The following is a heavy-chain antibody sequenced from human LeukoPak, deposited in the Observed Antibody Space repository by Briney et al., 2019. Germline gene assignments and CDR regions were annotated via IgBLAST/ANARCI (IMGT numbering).Heavy chain of an antibody. J-gene: IGHJ6*03. CDR3: TKGESSGWYGVEDYYYMDV. V-gene: IGHV4-61*02. D-gene: IGHD6-19*01. CDR1: GGSISSGSYY. Sequence: SETLSLTCTVSGGSISSGSYYWSWIRQPAGKGLEWIGRIYTSGSTNYNPSLKSRVTISVDTSKNQFSLKLSSVAAADTAVYYCTKGESSGWYGVEDYYYMDVWGKGTTVTVSS. CDR2: IYTSGST.